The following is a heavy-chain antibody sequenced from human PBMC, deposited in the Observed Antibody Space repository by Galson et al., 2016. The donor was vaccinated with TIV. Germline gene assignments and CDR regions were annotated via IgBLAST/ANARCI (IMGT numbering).Heavy chain of an antibody. Sequence: SETLSLTCTVSGGSIGSGGYYWSWIRQHPGKGLEWIGYISDSGRSNENPSLKSRVTISVDTSKKQISLKLKSVTAADTAMYYCARDLGLGAFDIWGQGTMVTVSS. CDR1: GGSIGSGGYY. J-gene: IGHJ3*02. V-gene: IGHV4-61*08. CDR3: ARDLGLGAFDI. CDR2: ISDSGRS. D-gene: IGHD7-27*01.